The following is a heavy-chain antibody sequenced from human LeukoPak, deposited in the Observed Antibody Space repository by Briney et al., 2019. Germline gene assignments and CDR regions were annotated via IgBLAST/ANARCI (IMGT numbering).Heavy chain of an antibody. CDR1: GGSISRYY. D-gene: IGHD6-13*01. J-gene: IGHJ6*03. V-gene: IGHV4-59*01. Sequence: SETLSLTCTVSGGSISRYYWSWIRQPPGKGVEGIGYIYYSGSTNYNPSLKSRVSISVDTSKNQFSLKLSSVTAADTAVYYCARTTEAHSWRTRYYDYYMDVWGKGTTVTVSS. CDR3: ARTTEAHSWRTRYYDYYMDV. CDR2: IYYSGST.